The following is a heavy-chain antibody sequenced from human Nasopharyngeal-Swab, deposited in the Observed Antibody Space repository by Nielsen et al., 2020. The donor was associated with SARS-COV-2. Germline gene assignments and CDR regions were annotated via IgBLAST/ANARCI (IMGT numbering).Heavy chain of an antibody. CDR3: VRAHKDSSGYYSDNWFDP. V-gene: IGHV1-69*13. D-gene: IGHD3-22*01. CDR2: IIPIFGTA. J-gene: IGHJ5*02. Sequence: SVKVSCKASGGTFSSYAISWVRQAPGQGLEWMGGIIPIFGTANYAQKFQGRVTITADESTSTAYMELSSLRSEDTAVYYCVRAHKDSSGYYSDNWFDPWGQGTLVTVSS. CDR1: GGTFSSYA.